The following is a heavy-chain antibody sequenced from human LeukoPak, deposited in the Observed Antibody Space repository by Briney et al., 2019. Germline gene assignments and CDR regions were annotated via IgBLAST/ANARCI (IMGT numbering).Heavy chain of an antibody. Sequence: GASVKVSCKASGYTFTGYYMHWVRQAPGQGLEWVGWISTYNGNTKYAQKIQGRVTMTTDTSTRTAYMDLRSLRSDDTAVYYCARDLVGVIFQEDAFDIWGQGTMVTVSS. CDR3: ARDLVGVIFQEDAFDI. D-gene: IGHD1-26*01. V-gene: IGHV1-18*04. J-gene: IGHJ3*02. CDR2: ISTYNGNT. CDR1: GYTFTGYY.